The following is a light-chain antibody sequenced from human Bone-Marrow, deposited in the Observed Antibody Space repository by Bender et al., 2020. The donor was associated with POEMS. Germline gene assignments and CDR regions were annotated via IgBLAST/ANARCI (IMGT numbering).Light chain of an antibody. V-gene: IGLV1-44*01. CDR3: SAWDGILNGWV. Sequence: QSVLTQPPSASGAPGQRVTIACSASSSNIGGNAVNWWQQLPGTAPKLLIYGNDQRPSGVPDRFSGSKSGTSASLPISGLQSEDEADYFCSAWDGILNGWVFGGGTELTVL. J-gene: IGLJ3*02. CDR2: GND. CDR1: SSNIGGNA.